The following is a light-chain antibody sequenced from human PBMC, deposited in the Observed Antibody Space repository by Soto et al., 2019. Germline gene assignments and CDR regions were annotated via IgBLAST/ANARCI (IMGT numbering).Light chain of an antibody. Sequence: DIQMTQSPSSLSASVGDRVTITCQASQDISNYLNWYQQKPGKAPKLLIYDASNLETGVPSRFSGSGSGTDFTFTISSLQPEDIATYYCQQYDNLPPLLPFGGGTKVEIK. J-gene: IGKJ4*01. CDR2: DAS. CDR1: QDISNY. V-gene: IGKV1-33*01. CDR3: QQYDNLPPLLP.